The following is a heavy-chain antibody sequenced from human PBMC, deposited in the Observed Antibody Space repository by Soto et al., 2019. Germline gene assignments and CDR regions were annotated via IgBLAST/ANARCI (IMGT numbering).Heavy chain of an antibody. Sequence: GGSLRLSCAASRFTFSSYAMSWVRQATGKGLEWVSAINGSGGSTYYADSVKGRFTTSRYNAKNTLYLKMNSLRAEDTAAYYRATDTGYSDYDYGDNWFDPWGQGNLVTVSS. CDR2: INGSGGST. CDR3: ATDTGYSDYDYGDNWFDP. CDR1: RFTFSSYA. V-gene: IGHV3-23*01. D-gene: IGHD5-12*01. J-gene: IGHJ5*02.